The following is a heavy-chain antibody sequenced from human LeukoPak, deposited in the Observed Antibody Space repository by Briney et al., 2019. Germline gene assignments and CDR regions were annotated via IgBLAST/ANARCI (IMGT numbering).Heavy chain of an antibody. J-gene: IGHJ1*01. CDR3: ASFYYYDSSGYSNYYFQH. CDR1: GGSISSSNW. CDR2: IYYSGIT. D-gene: IGHD3-22*01. V-gene: IGHV4-4*02. Sequence: PSETLSLTCAVSGGSISSSNWWSWVRQPPGKGLEWIGEIYYSGITNYNPSLQSRVTISVDKSKNQFSLKLSSVTAADTAVYYCASFYYYDSSGYSNYYFQHWGQGTLVTVSS.